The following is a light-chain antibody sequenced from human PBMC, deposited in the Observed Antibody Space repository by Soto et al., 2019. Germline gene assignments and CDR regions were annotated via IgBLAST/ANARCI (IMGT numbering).Light chain of an antibody. CDR2: EVS. J-gene: IGLJ1*01. Sequence: QSALTQPPSVSGSPGQSVTISCTGTSSDVGSYRVSWYQQPPGTAPKLMIYEVSNRPSGVPDRFSGSKSGNTASLTISGLQPEDEADYYCNSYTSSNTYVFGTGTKLTVL. CDR3: NSYTSSNTYV. CDR1: SSDVGSYR. V-gene: IGLV2-18*02.